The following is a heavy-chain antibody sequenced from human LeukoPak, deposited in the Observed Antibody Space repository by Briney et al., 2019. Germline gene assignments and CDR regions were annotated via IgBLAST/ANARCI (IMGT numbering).Heavy chain of an antibody. CDR1: GGTFSSYA. D-gene: IGHD2-15*01. Sequence: VASVKVSCKASGGTFSSYAISWVRQAPGQGLEWMGGIIPIFGTANYAQKFQGRVTITTDESTGTAYMELSSLRSEDTAVYYCARPLGYCSGGSCPFQHWGQGTLVTVSS. J-gene: IGHJ1*01. V-gene: IGHV1-69*05. CDR3: ARPLGYCSGGSCPFQH. CDR2: IIPIFGTA.